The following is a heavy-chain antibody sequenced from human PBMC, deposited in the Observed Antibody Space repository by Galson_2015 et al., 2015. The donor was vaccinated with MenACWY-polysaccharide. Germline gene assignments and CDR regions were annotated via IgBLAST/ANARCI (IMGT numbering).Heavy chain of an antibody. CDR2: IKQDGSEK. Sequence: SLRLSCAASGFTFSSYWMSWVRQAPGKGLEWVANIKQDGSEKYYVDSVKGRFTISRDNAKNSLYLQMNSLRAEDTAVYYCASQHQGIRCSSTSCQSIAGAFDIWGQGTMVTVSS. J-gene: IGHJ3*02. CDR3: ASQHQGIRCSSTSCQSIAGAFDI. V-gene: IGHV3-7*01. D-gene: IGHD2-2*01. CDR1: GFTFSSYW.